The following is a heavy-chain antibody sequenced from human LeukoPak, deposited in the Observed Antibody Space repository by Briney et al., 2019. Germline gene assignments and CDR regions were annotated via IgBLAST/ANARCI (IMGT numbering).Heavy chain of an antibody. CDR3: ARHPPTRYQLLRYWFDP. V-gene: IGHV4-38-2*01. Sequence: SETLSLTCAVSGYSISSGYHWGWIRQPPGKGLEWIGSIYHSGSTYYNPSLKSRVTISVDTSKNQFSLKLSSVTAADTAVYYCARHPPTRYQLLRYWFDPWGQGTLVTVSS. J-gene: IGHJ5*02. CDR1: GYSISSGYH. D-gene: IGHD2-2*01. CDR2: IYHSGST.